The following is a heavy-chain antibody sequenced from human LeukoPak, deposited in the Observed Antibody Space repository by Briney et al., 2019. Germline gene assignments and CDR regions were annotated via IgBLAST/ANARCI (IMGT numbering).Heavy chain of an antibody. Sequence: GGSLRLSCAASGFSVSNNYMSWVRQAPGKGLEWISVIYSGGSTYYGNSVKGRFTISRDNSKNTLYLQMNSLTVEDTAVYYCAKDQSIEKWLSFHYWGQGTLVTVSS. CDR2: IYSGGST. D-gene: IGHD3-22*01. J-gene: IGHJ4*02. CDR1: GFSVSNNY. CDR3: AKDQSIEKWLSFHY. V-gene: IGHV3-53*01.